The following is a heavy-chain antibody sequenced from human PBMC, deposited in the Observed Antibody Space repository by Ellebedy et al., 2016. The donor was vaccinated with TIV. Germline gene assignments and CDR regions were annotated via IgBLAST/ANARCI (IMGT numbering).Heavy chain of an antibody. CDR1: GFSFRSYW. J-gene: IGHJ5*02. CDR3: ARRGSYGDYAVQVNSWFDP. D-gene: IGHD4-17*01. CDR2: IYQDGSDQ. V-gene: IGHV3-7*01. Sequence: GESLKISCAASGFSFRSYWMSWVRQAPGKGLEWVANIYQDGSDQYYVDSVKGRFTISRDSANNSLFLQMNSLRAEDTAVYYCARRGSYGDYAVQVNSWFDPWGRGTLVTVSS.